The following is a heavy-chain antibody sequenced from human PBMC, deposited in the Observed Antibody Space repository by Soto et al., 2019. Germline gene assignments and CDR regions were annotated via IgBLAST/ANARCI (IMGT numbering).Heavy chain of an antibody. D-gene: IGHD3-3*01. Sequence: GASVKVSCKTSGGTFSSYAISWVRQAPGQGLEWMGGIIPIFGTANYAQKFQGRVTITADESTSTAYMELSSLRSEDTAVYYCARTPRATGALYDFWSGYSDPGFDYWGQGTLVTVSS. CDR3: ARTPRATGALYDFWSGYSDPGFDY. CDR2: IIPIFGTA. CDR1: GGTFSSYA. V-gene: IGHV1-69*13. J-gene: IGHJ4*02.